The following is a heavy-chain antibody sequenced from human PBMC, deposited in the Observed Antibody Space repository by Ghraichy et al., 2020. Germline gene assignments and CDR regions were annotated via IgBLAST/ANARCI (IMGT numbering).Heavy chain of an antibody. J-gene: IGHJ6*03. CDR3: ARDSYNWNDVFPYYYMDV. CDR2: IYYSGST. CDR1: GGSISSSSYY. V-gene: IGHV4-39*07. Sequence: SETLSLTCTVSGGSISSSSYYWGWIRQPPGKGLEWIGSIYYSGSTYYNPSLKSRVTISVDTSKNQFSLKLSSVTAADTAVYYCARDSYNWNDVFPYYYMDVWGKGTTVTVSS. D-gene: IGHD1-20*01.